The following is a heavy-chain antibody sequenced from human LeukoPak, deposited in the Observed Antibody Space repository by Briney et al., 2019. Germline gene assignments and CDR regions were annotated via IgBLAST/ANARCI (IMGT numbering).Heavy chain of an antibody. V-gene: IGHV3-21*04. D-gene: IGHD6-19*01. CDR2: ISSSRSHI. CDR1: GFTFSSYS. Sequence: PGGSLRLSCAASGFTFSSYSMNWVRQAPGKGLEWVSTISSSRSHIYYADSVKGRFTISRDNAKNSLYLQMDSLRVEDTAFYYCAKDNRRHYTSGPNPDSLHWGQGALVTVSS. CDR3: AKDNRRHYTSGPNPDSLH. J-gene: IGHJ4*02.